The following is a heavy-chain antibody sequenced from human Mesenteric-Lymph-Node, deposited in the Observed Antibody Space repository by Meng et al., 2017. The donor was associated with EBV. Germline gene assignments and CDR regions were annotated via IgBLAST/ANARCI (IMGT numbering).Heavy chain of an antibody. CDR2: IYYSGST. J-gene: IGHJ5*02. CDR1: GGSISSGGYY. Sequence: QVQPQETGPGLPKPSQTLSLPCAVSGGSISSGGYYWSWIRQPPGKGLEWIGYIYYSGSTYYNPSLKSRVTISVDTSKNQFSLKLSSVTAADTAVYYCARGEDSNWFDPWGQGTLVTVSS. CDR3: ARGEDSNWFDP. D-gene: IGHD2-15*01. V-gene: IGHV4-30-4*01.